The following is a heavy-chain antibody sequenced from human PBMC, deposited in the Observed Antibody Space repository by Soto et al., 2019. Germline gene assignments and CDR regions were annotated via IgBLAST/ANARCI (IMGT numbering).Heavy chain of an antibody. CDR1: GITFSRYA. D-gene: IGHD2-15*01. J-gene: IGHJ6*03. CDR3: AKTPASHPGFYYYLDV. V-gene: IGHV3-30*18. Sequence: QVQLMESGGGVVQPGRSLRLSCAASGITFSRYALHWVRQAPGKGLEWVAVISYDGSDKNFADSVKGRFTISRDNSKNTLYLQMHRLRTEDTAVYYCAKTPASHPGFYYYLDVWGKGTTVTVSS. CDR2: ISYDGSDK.